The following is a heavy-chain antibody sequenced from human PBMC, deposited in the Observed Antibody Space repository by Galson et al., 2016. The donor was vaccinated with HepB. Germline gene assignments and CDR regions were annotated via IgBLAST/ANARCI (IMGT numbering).Heavy chain of an antibody. D-gene: IGHD3-10*01. J-gene: IGHJ4*02. CDR2: ISGSGGST. Sequence: SLRLSCAASGFTFSSYAMNWVRQAPGKGLELVSAISGSGGSTYSADSVKGRFTISRDNSKNTLPLQMNSLRAEDTAVYYWAKDGGWGVGYFDYWGQGTLVTVSS. V-gene: IGHV3-23*01. CDR3: AKDGGWGVGYFDY. CDR1: GFTFSSYA.